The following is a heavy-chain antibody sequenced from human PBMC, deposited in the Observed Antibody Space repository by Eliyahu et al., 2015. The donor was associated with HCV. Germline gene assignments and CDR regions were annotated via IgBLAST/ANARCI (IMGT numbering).Heavy chain of an antibody. V-gene: IGHV4-34*01. CDR2: INHSGST. CDR1: XXSFSGYY. Sequence: QVQLQQWGAGLLKPSETLSLTCXXYXXSFSGYYWXWIRQPPGKGLEWIGEINHSGSTNYNPSLKSRVTISVDTSKNQFSLKLSSVTAADTAVYYCARGTTYQLLFNYWGQGTLVTVSS. CDR3: ARGTTYQLLFNY. D-gene: IGHD2-2*01. J-gene: IGHJ4*02.